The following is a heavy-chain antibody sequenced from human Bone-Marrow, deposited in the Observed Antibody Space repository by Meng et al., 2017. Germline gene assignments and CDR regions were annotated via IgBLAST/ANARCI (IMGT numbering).Heavy chain of an antibody. CDR2: IFSTGST. CDR3: AMGATRYYFDY. J-gene: IGHJ4*02. CDR1: GGAVSNYH. Sequence: SETLSLTCTVSGGAVSNYHWSWIRQSPGKGLEWIGYIFSTGSTNYNPSLKSRVTISIDTSKNQFSLKMYSVTAADTAVYYCAMGATRYYFDYWGQGTLVTVSS. V-gene: IGHV4-59*02. D-gene: IGHD1-26*01.